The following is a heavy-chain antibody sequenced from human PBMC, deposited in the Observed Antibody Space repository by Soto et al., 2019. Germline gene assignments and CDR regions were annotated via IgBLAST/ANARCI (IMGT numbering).Heavy chain of an antibody. J-gene: IGHJ2*01. V-gene: IGHV3-30*04. CDR3: VRRAYWSGGDCYWYFDL. Sequence: QVQLVESGGGVVQPGRSLRLSCAASGFIFSDYAIQWVRQAPGKGLEWVAMISYDGGSEFYADSGRGRFTVSRENSKEALYLQMRSLRAEDTGVYYCVRRAYWSGGDCYWYFDLWGRGTLVTVSS. CDR1: GFIFSDYA. D-gene: IGHD2-21*02. CDR2: ISYDGGSE.